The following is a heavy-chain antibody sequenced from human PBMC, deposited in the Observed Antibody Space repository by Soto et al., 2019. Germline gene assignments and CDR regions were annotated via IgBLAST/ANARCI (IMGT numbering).Heavy chain of an antibody. V-gene: IGHV2-5*02. J-gene: IGHJ4*02. D-gene: IGHD3-9*01. CDR1: GFSLSTSGVG. Sequence: SGPTLVKPTQTLTLTCTFSGFSLSTSGVGVGWIRQPPGKALEWLALIYWDDDKRYSPSLKSRLTITKDTSKNQVVLTMTNMDPVDTATYYCAHRVGDYDILTGYFDYWGQGTLVTVSS. CDR3: AHRVGDYDILTGYFDY. CDR2: IYWDDDK.